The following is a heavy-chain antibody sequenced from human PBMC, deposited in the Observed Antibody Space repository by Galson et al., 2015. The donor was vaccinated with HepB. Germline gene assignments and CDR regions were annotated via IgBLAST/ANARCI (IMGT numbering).Heavy chain of an antibody. CDR3: ATTRVGNGAYWTFEI. J-gene: IGHJ3*02. Sequence: SLRLSCASSGLTLSSYTMSWVRQSPGRGLQWVSYISTNGATTYYTDSVKGRFPFARDNARKTVSLHMSSLPADDSAVYCCATTRVGNGAYWTFEIWGQGTLVTVAS. CDR2: ISTNGATT. V-gene: IGHV3-11*01. D-gene: IGHD4-17*01. CDR1: GLTLSSYT.